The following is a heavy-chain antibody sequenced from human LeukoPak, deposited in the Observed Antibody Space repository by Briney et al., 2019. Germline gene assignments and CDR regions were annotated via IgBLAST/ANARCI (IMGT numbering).Heavy chain of an antibody. Sequence: GGSLRLSCTASGFTFNTYNVHWVRQPTGKGLEWVSAVGTAGDTYYPGSVKGRFTISRENAKNSLYLQMNSLRVGDTAVYYCARRGDSRGYYDAFDIWGQGTMVTVSS. V-gene: IGHV3-13*01. D-gene: IGHD3-22*01. CDR3: ARRGDSRGYYDAFDI. CDR2: VGTAGDT. CDR1: GFTFNTYN. J-gene: IGHJ3*02.